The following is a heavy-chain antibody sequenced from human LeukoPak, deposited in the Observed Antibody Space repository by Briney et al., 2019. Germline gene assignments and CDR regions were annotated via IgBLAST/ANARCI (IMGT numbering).Heavy chain of an antibody. Sequence: GGSLRPSCAASGFTFSSYGMHWVRQAPGKGLEWVAVISYDGSNKYYADSVKGRFTISRDNSKNTLYLQMNSLRAEDTAVYYCAKDLGGSYYWGQGTLVTVSS. V-gene: IGHV3-30*18. D-gene: IGHD1-26*01. CDR1: GFTFSSYG. CDR3: AKDLGGSYY. J-gene: IGHJ4*02. CDR2: ISYDGSNK.